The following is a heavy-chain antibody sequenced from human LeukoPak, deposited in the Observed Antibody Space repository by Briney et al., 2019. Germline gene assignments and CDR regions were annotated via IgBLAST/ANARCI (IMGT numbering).Heavy chain of an antibody. CDR2: IYYSGNT. Sequence: SETLSLTCTVSGGSISSSSYYWGWIRQPPGKGLEWIGSIYYSGNTYYNPSLKSRVTISVDTSKNQFSLKLSSVPAADTAVYFWARAGRLRLGELSLKFDPWGQGTLVTVSS. V-gene: IGHV4-39*01. CDR1: GGSISSSSYY. CDR3: ARAGRLRLGELSLKFDP. J-gene: IGHJ5*02. D-gene: IGHD3-16*02.